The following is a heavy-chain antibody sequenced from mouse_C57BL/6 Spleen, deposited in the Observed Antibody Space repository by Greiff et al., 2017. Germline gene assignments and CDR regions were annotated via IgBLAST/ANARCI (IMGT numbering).Heavy chain of an antibody. CDR3: ARSRVYGSSYGYYAMDY. J-gene: IGHJ4*01. CDR2: IHPNSGST. D-gene: IGHD1-1*01. Sequence: QVQLQQPGAELVKPGASVKLSCKASGYTFTSYWMHWVKQRPGQGLEWIGMIHPNSGSTNYNEKFKSKATLTVDKTSSTAYMQLSSLTSEDSAVYYCARSRVYGSSYGYYAMDYWGQGTSVTVSS. V-gene: IGHV1-64*01. CDR1: GYTFTSYW.